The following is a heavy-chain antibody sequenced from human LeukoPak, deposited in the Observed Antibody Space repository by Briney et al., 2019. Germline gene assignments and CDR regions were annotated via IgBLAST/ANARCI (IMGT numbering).Heavy chain of an antibody. D-gene: IGHD2-2*01. CDR3: ARDTGDWKNDCSSTGCYAGYYYYGMDV. CDR2: ISAYNGNT. CDR1: GYTFTSYG. J-gene: IGHJ6*04. V-gene: IGHV1-18*04. Sequence: ASVKVSCKASGYTFTSYGISWVRQAPGQGLEWMGWISAYNGNTNYAQKLQGRVTMTTDTSTSTAYMELRSLRSDDTAVYYCARDTGDWKNDCSSTGCYAGYYYYGMDVWGKGTTVTVSS.